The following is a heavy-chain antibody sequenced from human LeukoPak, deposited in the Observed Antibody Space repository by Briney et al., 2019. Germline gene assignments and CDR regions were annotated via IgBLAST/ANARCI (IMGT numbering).Heavy chain of an antibody. D-gene: IGHD1-26*01. CDR3: ASRPPSETYFGVFDY. J-gene: IGHJ4*02. V-gene: IGHV3-23*01. CDR1: GLTFSSHA. Sequence: GGSLRLSCVASGLTFSSHAMTWVRQAPGKGLEWVSGITGSGGSTYYAESVKGRFTISRDNSKNTLYLQMNNLRAEDAALYYCASRPPSETYFGVFDYWGQGTLVTVSS. CDR2: ITGSGGST.